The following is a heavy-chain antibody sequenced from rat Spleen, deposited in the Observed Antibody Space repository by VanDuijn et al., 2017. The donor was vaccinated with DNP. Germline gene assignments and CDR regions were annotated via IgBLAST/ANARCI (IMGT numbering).Heavy chain of an antibody. D-gene: IGHD3-6*01. Sequence: EVQLVESGGGLVQPGRSLKLSCAASGFPFSDYFMAWVRQAPNKGLEWVASISHDGGGTFYGDSVKGRFTISRENAKTTLYLQMNSLRSEDTATDDCASVNWLAPWGQGTSVTVSS. CDR3: ASVNWLAP. V-gene: IGHV5-22*01. CDR2: ISHDGGGT. CDR1: GFPFSDYF. J-gene: IGHJ4*01.